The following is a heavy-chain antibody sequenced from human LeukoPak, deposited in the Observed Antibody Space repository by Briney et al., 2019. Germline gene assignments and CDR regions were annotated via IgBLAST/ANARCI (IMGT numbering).Heavy chain of an antibody. CDR1: GYIFTAYY. V-gene: IGHV1/OR15-1*04. CDR2: IHPKSGDT. Sequence: ASVKVSCQASGYIFTAYYIHWVRQAHGQGVGWMGWIHPKSGDTKFPQRFQGRVTLTSDTTVNTIYMELSCLRSDDTATYYCARDTWFGNYYLDVWGSGTTVTVSS. D-gene: IGHD3-10*01. CDR3: ARDTWFGNYYLDV. J-gene: IGHJ6*03.